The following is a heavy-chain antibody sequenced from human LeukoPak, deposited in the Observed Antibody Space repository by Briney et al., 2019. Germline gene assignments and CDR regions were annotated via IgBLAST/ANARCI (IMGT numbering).Heavy chain of an antibody. CDR2: INQDGSKE. Sequence: GGSLRLSCAASGFTFSDYWMTWVRQAPGKGLEWVAHINQDGSKEYYMDSVKARFTISRDNAKNSLSLQMNSLRAEDTAVYYCVRDGGVSGYDLLDYWGQGTLVTVSS. CDR3: VRDGGVSGYDLLDY. D-gene: IGHD5-12*01. J-gene: IGHJ4*02. CDR1: GFTFSDYW. V-gene: IGHV3-7*01.